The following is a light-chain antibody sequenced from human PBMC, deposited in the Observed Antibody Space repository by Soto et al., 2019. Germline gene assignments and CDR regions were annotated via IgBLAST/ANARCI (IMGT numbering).Light chain of an antibody. CDR1: SGHSNND. V-gene: IGLV4-69*01. CDR2: VNSDGSH. Sequence: QSVLTKSPSASASLGASVKLTCTLSSGHSNNDIAWHQQQPEKGPRYLMKVNSDGSHTKGDGIPDRFTGSSSGAERFLTISSLQSEDEADYYCQTWGTGIVVFGGGTKVTVL. J-gene: IGLJ2*01. CDR3: QTWGTGIVV.